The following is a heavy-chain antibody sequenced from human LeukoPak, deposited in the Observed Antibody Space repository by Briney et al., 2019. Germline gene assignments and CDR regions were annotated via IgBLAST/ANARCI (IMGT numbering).Heavy chain of an antibody. CDR1: RFTFGANW. D-gene: IGHD2-8*01. V-gene: IGHV3-74*01. J-gene: IGHJ6*02. CDR3: AKWPSNYYYYGMDV. Sequence: PGGSLRLSCVASRFTFGANWMHWVRQAPGKGLVWVSRISPDATSTNYADSVKGRFTISRDNSKNTLYLQMNSLRAEDTAVYYCAKWPSNYYYYGMDVWGQGTTVTVSS. CDR2: ISPDATST.